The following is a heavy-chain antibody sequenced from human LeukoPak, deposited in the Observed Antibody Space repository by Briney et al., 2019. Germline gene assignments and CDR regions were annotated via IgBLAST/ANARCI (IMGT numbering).Heavy chain of an antibody. CDR1: FTFXSYE. V-gene: IGHV3-48*03. CDR3: AXXXXXIXXV. J-gene: IGHJ6*04. Sequence: FTFXSYEMNWVRQAPGKGLEWVSYISSSGSTIYYADSVKGRFTISRDNAKNSLYMQMNRLRAEDTAVYYCAXXXXXIXXVWGKGTTVTISS. CDR2: ISSSGSTI.